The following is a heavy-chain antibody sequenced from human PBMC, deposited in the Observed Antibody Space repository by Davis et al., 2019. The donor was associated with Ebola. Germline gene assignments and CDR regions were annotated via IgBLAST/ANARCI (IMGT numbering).Heavy chain of an antibody. D-gene: IGHD1-1*01. CDR3: ARALHDEVLDY. Sequence: PGGFLRLSCAASGFPFSNHAMHWVRQAPGKGLEWVAVTSHNERERFYGESVQGRFTISRDNSENVLYLQMDSLRPDDTAIYFCARALHDEVLDYWGQGTPVTVSS. J-gene: IGHJ4*02. V-gene: IGHV3-30*04. CDR2: TSHNERER. CDR1: GFPFSNHA.